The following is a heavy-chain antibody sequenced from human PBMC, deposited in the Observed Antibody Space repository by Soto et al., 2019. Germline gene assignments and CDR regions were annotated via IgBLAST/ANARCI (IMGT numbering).Heavy chain of an antibody. CDR2: ISSSSSYI. D-gene: IGHD3-3*01. J-gene: IGHJ4*02. V-gene: IGHV3-21*01. CDR1: GFTFSSYS. CDR3: ARDSSRFLEWLLYWFDY. Sequence: GGSLRLSCAASGFTFSSYSMNWVRQAPGKGLEWVSSISSSSSYIYYADSVKGRFTISRDNAKNSLYLQMNSLRAEDTAVYYCARDSSRFLEWLLYWFDYWGQGTLVAVSS.